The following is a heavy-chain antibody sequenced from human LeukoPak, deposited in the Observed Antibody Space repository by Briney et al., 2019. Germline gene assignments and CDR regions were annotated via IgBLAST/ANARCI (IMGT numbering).Heavy chain of an antibody. CDR1: GYTFTGYC. D-gene: IGHD3-3*01. CDR3: ARASYYDFWSGYLDV. V-gene: IGHV1-2*02. Sequence: ASVKVSCKASGYTFTGYCMHWVRQAPGQGLEWMGWINPNSGGTNYAQKFQGRVTMTRDTSISTAYMELSRLRSDDTAVYYCARASYYDFWSGYLDVWGKGTTVTVSS. J-gene: IGHJ6*04. CDR2: INPNSGGT.